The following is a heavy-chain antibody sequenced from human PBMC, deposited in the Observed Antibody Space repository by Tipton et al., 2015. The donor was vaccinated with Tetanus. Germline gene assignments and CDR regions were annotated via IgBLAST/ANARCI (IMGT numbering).Heavy chain of an antibody. J-gene: IGHJ4*02. CDR2: IYPGDSDT. CDR1: GYIFNNYW. V-gene: IGHV5-51*01. D-gene: IGHD2-8*01. CDR3: ARAHCTDGVCNFDF. Sequence: VQLVQSGGEVKKPGESLKISCKGSGYIFNNYWIGWERQKPGKGLEWMGIIYPGDSDTRYSPSFQGQVTISVDKSINPAYLQWSSLKASDTSMFYCARAHCTDGVCNFDFWGQGALVTVAS.